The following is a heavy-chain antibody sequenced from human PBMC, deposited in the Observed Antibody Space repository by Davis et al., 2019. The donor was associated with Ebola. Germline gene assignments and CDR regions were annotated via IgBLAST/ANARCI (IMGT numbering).Heavy chain of an antibody. CDR1: GGSISSSSYH. Sequence: MPGGSLRLSCTVSGGSISSSSYHWGWIRQPTGMGREWLGESNHSGSTNYNPSPKSRVTISVDTSKNQFSLKLSAVTAADTAVYYCARVHVLVVYDTRYYYYDGMDVWGQGTTVTVSS. CDR3: ARVHVLVVYDTRYYYYDGMDV. CDR2: SNHSGST. D-gene: IGHD2-8*02. V-gene: IGHV4-39*07. J-gene: IGHJ6*02.